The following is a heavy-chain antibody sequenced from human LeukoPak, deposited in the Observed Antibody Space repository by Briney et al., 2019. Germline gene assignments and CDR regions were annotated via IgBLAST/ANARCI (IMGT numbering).Heavy chain of an antibody. J-gene: IGHJ5*02. CDR1: GGSISSSSYY. CDR2: IYYSGST. Sequence: SETLSLTCTVSGGSISSSSYYWGWIRQPPGKGLEWIGSIYYSGSTYYNPSLKSRVTISVDTSKNQFSLKLSSVTAADTAVYYCARALLWFGELEAQRFDPWGQGTLVTVSS. V-gene: IGHV4-39*07. CDR3: ARALLWFGELEAQRFDP. D-gene: IGHD3-10*01.